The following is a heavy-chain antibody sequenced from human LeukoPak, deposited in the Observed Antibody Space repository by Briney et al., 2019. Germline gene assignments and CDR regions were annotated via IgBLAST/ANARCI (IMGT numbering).Heavy chain of an antibody. CDR2: ISYDGSNK. D-gene: IGHD3-22*01. CDR1: GFTFSSYA. Sequence: GGSLRLSCAASGFTFSSYAMHWVRQAPGKGLEWVAVISYDGSNKYYADSVKGRFTISRDNSKNTLYLQMNSLRAEDTAVYYCAREGSYYDSSGYYESISYYFDYWGQGTLVTVSS. J-gene: IGHJ4*02. CDR3: AREGSYYDSSGYYESISYYFDY. V-gene: IGHV3-30*04.